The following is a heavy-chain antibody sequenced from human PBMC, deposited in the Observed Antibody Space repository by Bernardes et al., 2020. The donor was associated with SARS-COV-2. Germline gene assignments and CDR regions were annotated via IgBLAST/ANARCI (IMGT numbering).Heavy chain of an antibody. D-gene: IGHD6-6*01. V-gene: IGHV4-30-4*01. CDR2: IYYSGST. CDR3: ARDGLVNDAFDI. J-gene: IGHJ3*02. Sequence: SEPLSLTCTVSGGSISSGDYYWSWIRQPPGKGLEWIGYIYYSGSTYYNPSLKSRVTISVDTSKNQFSLKLSSVTAADTAVYYCARDGLVNDAFDIWGQGTMVTVSS. CDR1: GGSISSGDYY.